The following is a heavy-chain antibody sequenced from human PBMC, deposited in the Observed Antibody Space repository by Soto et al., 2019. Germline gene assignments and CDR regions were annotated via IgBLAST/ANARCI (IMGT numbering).Heavy chain of an antibody. CDR3: AKNTFFDH. Sequence: EVQLLASGGGFVQPGGSLRLSCAASGFTFSSYAMSWVRQAPGKGLEWVSGISGSGGNTYYADSVKGRFTISRDNSKNTLYLQMNSRRAEDTAIYYCAKNTFFDHWGQGTLVTVSS. J-gene: IGHJ4*02. CDR1: GFTFSSYA. V-gene: IGHV3-23*01. CDR2: ISGSGGNT.